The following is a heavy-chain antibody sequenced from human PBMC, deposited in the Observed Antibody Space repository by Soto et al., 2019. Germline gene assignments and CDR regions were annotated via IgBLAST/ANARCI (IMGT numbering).Heavy chain of an antibody. CDR1: GFTFSTYS. D-gene: IGHD1-7*01. CDR2: ITATGGNT. Sequence: GGPLRLSCAASGFTFSTYSMTWVRQAPGKGLEWVAHITATGGNTYYADSVRGRFTISRDTSGNTLYLQMNSLRAEDTALYYCAKCMQAYWNYDAHHIWGQGTMVTVSS. J-gene: IGHJ3*02. V-gene: IGHV3-23*01. CDR3: AKCMQAYWNYDAHHI.